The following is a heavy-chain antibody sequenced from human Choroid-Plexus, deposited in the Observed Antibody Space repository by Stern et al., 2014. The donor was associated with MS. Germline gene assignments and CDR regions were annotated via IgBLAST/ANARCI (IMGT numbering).Heavy chain of an antibody. D-gene: IGHD2-15*01. V-gene: IGHV3-30*18. CDR3: AKDRQWSTYFFDY. CDR2: ISYDGSDK. Sequence: VQLVESGGGVAQPGRPLILSCAASGFTLSNFGMHWVRQAPGKGLEWVALISYDGSDKYYADSVKGRFTIFRDNSKNTLYKHMNSLRAEDTAVYYCAKDRQWSTYFFDYWGQGSLVTVSS. J-gene: IGHJ4*02. CDR1: GFTLSNFG.